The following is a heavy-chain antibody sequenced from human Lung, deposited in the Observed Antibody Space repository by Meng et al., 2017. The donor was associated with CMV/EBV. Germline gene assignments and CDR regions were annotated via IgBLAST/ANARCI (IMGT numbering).Heavy chain of an antibody. Sequence: ASVXVSXKASGYTFTTYGISWVRQAPGQGLEWMGWISTYNDNTNYAENLRGRVTMTTDTSTSTAYMELRSLTSDDTAVYYCARDPTDSSGWDEVSDYWAQGTXVTVSS. CDR1: GYTFTTYG. D-gene: IGHD6-19*01. V-gene: IGHV1-18*01. CDR3: ARDPTDSSGWDEVSDY. CDR2: ISTYNDNT. J-gene: IGHJ4*02.